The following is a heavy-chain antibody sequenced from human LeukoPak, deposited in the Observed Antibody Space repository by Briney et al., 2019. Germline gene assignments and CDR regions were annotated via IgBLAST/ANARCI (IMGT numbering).Heavy chain of an antibody. CDR1: GDSVSSNSAA. CDR3: ARGPALDEYFQH. V-gene: IGHV6-1*01. J-gene: IGHJ1*01. CDR2: TYYRSKWYN. Sequence: SQTLSLTCALSGDSVSSNSAAWNWIRQSPSRGLEWLGRTYYRSKWYNDYAVSVKSRITINPDTSKNQFPLQLNSVTPEDTAVYYCARGPALDEYFQHWGQGTLVTVSS.